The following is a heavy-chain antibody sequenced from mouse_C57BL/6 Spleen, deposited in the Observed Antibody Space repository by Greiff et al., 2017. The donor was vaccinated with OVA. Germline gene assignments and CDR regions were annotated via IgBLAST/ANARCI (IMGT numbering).Heavy chain of an antibody. CDR1: GYTFTDYE. Sequence: VQVVESGAELVRPGASVTLSCKASGYTFTDYEMHWVKQTPVHGLEWIGAIDPETGGTAYNQKFKGKAILTADKSSSTAYMELRSLTSEDSAVYYCTRRGVYDYEGYFDYWGQGTTLTVSS. CDR2: IDPETGGT. D-gene: IGHD2-4*01. V-gene: IGHV1-15*01. CDR3: TRRGVYDYEGYFDY. J-gene: IGHJ2*01.